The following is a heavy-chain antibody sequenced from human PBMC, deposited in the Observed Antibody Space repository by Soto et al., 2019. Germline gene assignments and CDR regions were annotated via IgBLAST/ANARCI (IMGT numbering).Heavy chain of an antibody. D-gene: IGHD1-1*01. CDR2: ISSGSTTT. CDR3: ARGGRWPQFNYYYYGMDV. V-gene: IGHV3-48*02. CDR1: GFTFSGYS. J-gene: IGHJ6*02. Sequence: GGSLRLSCAASGFTFSGYSLNWVRQAPGKGLEWVSYISSGSTTTSYADSVKGRFTISRDNAKNSLYLQMNSLRDEDTAVYYCARGGRWPQFNYYYYGMDVWGQGATVTVSS.